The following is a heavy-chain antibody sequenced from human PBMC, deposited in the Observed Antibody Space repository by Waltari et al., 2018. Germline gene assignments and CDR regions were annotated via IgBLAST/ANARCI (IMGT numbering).Heavy chain of an antibody. J-gene: IGHJ4*02. CDR2: INHSGRT. V-gene: IGHV4-34*02. CDR3: ARGYCSGDSCSVYFDY. Sequence: QVQLQQWGAGLLKPSETLSLTCAVYGGSFSGYYWSWIRQLPGKGLEWIGEINHSGRTYDHPSFKSRVTISVDTSKNQFSLKVNSLTAADTAVDYCARGYCSGDSCSVYFDYWGQGTLVTVSS. CDR1: GGSFSGYY. D-gene: IGHD2-15*01.